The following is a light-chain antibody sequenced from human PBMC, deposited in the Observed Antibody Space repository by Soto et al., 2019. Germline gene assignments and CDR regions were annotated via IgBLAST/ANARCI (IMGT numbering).Light chain of an antibody. CDR1: QSVTKNN. CDR3: QQYGSSVIT. J-gene: IGKJ5*01. V-gene: IGKV3-20*01. Sequence: EIVLTQSPFTLSFSPVERSTLSFIASQSVTKNNLNWYQQKPGQAPRLLIYGASIRATGIPDRFGGSGSETDFTLTISRLEPEDFAVYYCQQYGSSVITFGQGTRLEIK. CDR2: GAS.